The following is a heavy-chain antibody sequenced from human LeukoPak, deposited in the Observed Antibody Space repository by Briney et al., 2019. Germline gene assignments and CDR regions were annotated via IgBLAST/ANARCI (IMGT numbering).Heavy chain of an antibody. J-gene: IGHJ6*03. CDR1: GFTFSDYY. Sequence: PGGSLRLSCAASGFTFSDYYMSWIRQAPGKGLEWVSYISSSGSTIYYADSVKGRFTISKDNAKNSLYLKMNSLSDEATAVYYCARCPAGLYYYYYMDVWGKGTTVTASS. CDR2: ISSSGSTI. V-gene: IGHV3-11*04. CDR3: ARCPAGLYYYYYMDV. D-gene: IGHD2-2*01.